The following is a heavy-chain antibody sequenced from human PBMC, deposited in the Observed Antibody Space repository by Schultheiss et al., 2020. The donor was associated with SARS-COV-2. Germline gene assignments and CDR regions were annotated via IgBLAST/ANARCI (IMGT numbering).Heavy chain of an antibody. D-gene: IGHD6-13*01. J-gene: IGHJ5*02. CDR1: GYSFTSYW. V-gene: IGHV5-51*01. CDR3: ARGGSSWYFWDP. Sequence: GGSLRLSCKGSGYSFTSYWIGWVRQMPGKGLEWMGIIYPGDSDTRYSPSFQGQVTISADKSTSTAYLQWSSLKASDTTMYYCARGGSSWYFWDPWGQGTLVTVSS. CDR2: IYPGDSDT.